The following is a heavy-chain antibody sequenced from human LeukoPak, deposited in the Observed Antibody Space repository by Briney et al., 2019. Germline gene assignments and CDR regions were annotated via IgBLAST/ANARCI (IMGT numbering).Heavy chain of an antibody. V-gene: IGHV3-23*01. CDR2: ITGRGGST. CDR3: AKEGLRYFDWLAQAFDY. J-gene: IGHJ4*02. D-gene: IGHD3-9*01. CDR1: GFTFSSYA. Sequence: GGSLRLSCAASGFTFSSYAMSWVRQAPGKGLEWVSTITGRGGSTYYPDSVKGRFTISRDNSKNTLYLQMNSLRPEDTAVYYCAKEGLRYFDWLAQAFDYWGQGTLVTVSS.